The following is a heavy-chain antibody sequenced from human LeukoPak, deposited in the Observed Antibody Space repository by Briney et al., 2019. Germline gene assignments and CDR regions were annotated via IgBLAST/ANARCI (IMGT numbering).Heavy chain of an antibody. J-gene: IGHJ4*02. CDR1: GLSVSSNY. CDR3: ACRTRWPQVAIDY. CDR2: IYSGGAT. D-gene: IGHD1-1*01. V-gene: IGHV3-66*01. Sequence: GGSPRLSCAASGLSVSSNYMTWVRQAPGKGLEWVSVIYSGGATYYADSLKGRFTISRDNSKNTLYLQMNSLRPEDTAVYYCACRTRWPQVAIDYWGQGTLVTVSS.